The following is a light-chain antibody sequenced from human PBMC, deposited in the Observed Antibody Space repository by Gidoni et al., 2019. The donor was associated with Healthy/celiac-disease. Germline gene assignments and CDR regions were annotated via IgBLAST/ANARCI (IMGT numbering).Light chain of an antibody. Sequence: VMAPSPATLSVSPGETATLSCRASHSVSSNLAWYQQKPGQAPRLLIYGASTRATGIPARFSGSGSGTEFTLTISSLQSEDFAVYYCQQYNNWPPFTFGQGTKLEIK. CDR2: GAS. CDR1: HSVSSN. J-gene: IGKJ2*01. V-gene: IGKV3-15*01. CDR3: QQYNNWPPFT.